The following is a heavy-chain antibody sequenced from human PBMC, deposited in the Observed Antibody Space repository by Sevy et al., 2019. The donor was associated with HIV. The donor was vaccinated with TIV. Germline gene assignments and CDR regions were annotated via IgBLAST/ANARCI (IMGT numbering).Heavy chain of an antibody. D-gene: IGHD5-12*01. CDR2: IYYTGST. J-gene: IGHJ5*02. Sequence: LSLTCTVSGGSISAYYWSWIRQPPGKPLEYIGYIYYTGSTNYNPSLKSRVTISVDTSKNQFSLKLNSVTPADTAVYFCAGAPPVRSGDDSLNWFDPWGQGTLVTVSS. CDR3: AGAPPVRSGDDSLNWFDP. V-gene: IGHV4-59*01. CDR1: GGSISAYY.